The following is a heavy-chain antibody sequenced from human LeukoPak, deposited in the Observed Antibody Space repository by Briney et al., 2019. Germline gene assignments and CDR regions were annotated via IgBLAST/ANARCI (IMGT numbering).Heavy chain of an antibody. J-gene: IGHJ4*02. Sequence: PGGSLRLSCAASGFTLNDAWVSWVRQAPGKGLEWVGRIKSKINGGTTEYAAPVKGRFTISRDESKKTLYLQMSSLKTEDTAVYYCTIYSHGASAYWGQGTLVTVSS. V-gene: IGHV3-15*01. CDR2: IKSKINGGTT. CDR3: TIYSHGASAY. CDR1: GFTLNDAW. D-gene: IGHD5-18*01.